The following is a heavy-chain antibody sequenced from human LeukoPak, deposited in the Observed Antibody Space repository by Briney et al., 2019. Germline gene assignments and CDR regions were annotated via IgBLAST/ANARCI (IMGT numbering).Heavy chain of an antibody. CDR1: GGSFSGYY. D-gene: IGHD6-19*01. V-gene: IGHV4-34*01. CDR3: APQGLDTVADAFDI. J-gene: IGHJ3*02. Sequence: SETLSLTCAVYGGSFSGYYWSWIRQPPGKGLEWIGEINHSGSTNYNPSLKSRVTISVDTSKNQFSLKLSSVTAADTAVYYCAPQGLDTVADAFDIWGQGTMVTVSS. CDR2: INHSGST.